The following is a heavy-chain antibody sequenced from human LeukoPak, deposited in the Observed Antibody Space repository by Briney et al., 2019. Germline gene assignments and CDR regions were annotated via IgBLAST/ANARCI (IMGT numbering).Heavy chain of an antibody. CDR1: GFIFSSHA. CDR2: ISGSGGGT. CDR3: AKDRDGGYDFWSGYYTGGNPFDY. D-gene: IGHD3-3*01. V-gene: IGHV3-23*01. Sequence: PAGALRLSCEASGFIFSSHAMSWVREAPGKELARVSAISGSGGGTYYADSVKGRFTISRDNSKNTLYLQMNSLRAEDTAVYYCAKDRDGGYDFWSGYYTGGNPFDYWGQGTLVTVSS. J-gene: IGHJ4*02.